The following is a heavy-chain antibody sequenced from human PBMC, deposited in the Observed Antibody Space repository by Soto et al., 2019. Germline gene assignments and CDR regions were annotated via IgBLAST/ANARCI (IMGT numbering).Heavy chain of an antibody. CDR1: GGTFSSYA. CDR3: ARGATYYYDSSGYYRGVDGFDP. J-gene: IGHJ5*02. D-gene: IGHD3-22*01. Sequence: QVQLVQSGAEVKKPGSSVKVSCKASGGTFSSYAISWVRQAPGQGLEWMGGIIPIFGTANYAQKFQGRVTITADESTSTAYMELSSLRSEDTAVYYCARGATYYYDSSGYYRGVDGFDPWGQGTLVTVSS. CDR2: IIPIFGTA. V-gene: IGHV1-69*01.